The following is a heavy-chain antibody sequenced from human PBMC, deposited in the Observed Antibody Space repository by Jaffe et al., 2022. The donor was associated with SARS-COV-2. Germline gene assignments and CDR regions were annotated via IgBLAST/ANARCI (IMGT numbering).Heavy chain of an antibody. CDR1: GFTFRTST. Sequence: EVELVESGGGLVKPGGSLRLSCVASGFTFRTSTMNWARQAPGKGLEWISSIGDDGYAYYAASVKGRFTISRDNAKNSIFLQMNGLRADDTAFYYCLRGDSRDIWGRGTLVTVSS. J-gene: IGHJ4*02. CDR3: LRGDSRDI. CDR2: IGDDGYA. D-gene: IGHD2-21*02. V-gene: IGHV3-21*02.